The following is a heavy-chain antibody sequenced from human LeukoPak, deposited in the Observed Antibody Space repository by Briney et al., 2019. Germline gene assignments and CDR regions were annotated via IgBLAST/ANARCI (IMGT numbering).Heavy chain of an antibody. CDR3: AKERVEGAARLAAFDI. CDR2: FDPEDGET. CDR1: GYTLTELS. Sequence: ASVKVSCKVSGYTLTELSMHWVRQAPGKGLEWMGGFDPEDGETIYAQKFQGRVTMTEDTSTDTAYMELSSLRSEDTAVYYCAKERVEGAARLAAFDIGGQGTRATVSS. V-gene: IGHV1-24*01. D-gene: IGHD6-6*01. J-gene: IGHJ3*02.